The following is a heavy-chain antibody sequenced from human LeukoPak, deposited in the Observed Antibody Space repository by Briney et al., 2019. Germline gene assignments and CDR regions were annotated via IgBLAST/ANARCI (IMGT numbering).Heavy chain of an antibody. CDR2: ISGSGAST. J-gene: IGHJ4*02. CDR1: GFTFSTYA. D-gene: IGHD1-26*01. V-gene: IGHV3-23*01. CDR3: AKSRSGSYSSDY. Sequence: GGSLRLSYAASGFTFSTYAMNWVRQAPGKGLEWVSGISGSGASTYYADSVKGRFTISRDNSKNTLYLQMNSLRAEDTAVYYCAKSRSGSYSSDYWGQGTLVTVSS.